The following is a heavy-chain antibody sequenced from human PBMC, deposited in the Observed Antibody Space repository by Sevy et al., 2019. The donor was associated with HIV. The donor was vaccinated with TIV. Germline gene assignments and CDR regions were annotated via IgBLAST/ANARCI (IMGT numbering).Heavy chain of an antibody. CDR1: GLTFSSDS. V-gene: IGHV3-48*02. Sequence: GGSLRLSCVVSGLTFSSDSMNWVRQAPGKGLEWLAYISSSSRTIYYADSVAGRFTISRDNDKKSVFLQMNNLRDEDSATYYCARDVDTPFVRSFDSWGQGTLVTVSS. J-gene: IGHJ4*02. D-gene: IGHD5-18*01. CDR3: ARDVDTPFVRSFDS. CDR2: ISSSSRTI.